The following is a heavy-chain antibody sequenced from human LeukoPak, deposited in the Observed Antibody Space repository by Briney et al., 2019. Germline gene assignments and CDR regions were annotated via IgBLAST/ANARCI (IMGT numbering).Heavy chain of an antibody. V-gene: IGHV3-30-3*01. D-gene: IGHD2-15*01. J-gene: IGHJ6*02. CDR3: AKDLEGYCSGGSCDLYYGMDV. Sequence: GRSLRLSCAASGFTFSSYAMHWVHQAPSKGLEWVAVISYDGSNKYYADSVKGRFTISRDNSKNTLYLQMNSLRAEDTAVYYCAKDLEGYCSGGSCDLYYGMDVWGQGTTVTVSS. CDR2: ISYDGSNK. CDR1: GFTFSSYA.